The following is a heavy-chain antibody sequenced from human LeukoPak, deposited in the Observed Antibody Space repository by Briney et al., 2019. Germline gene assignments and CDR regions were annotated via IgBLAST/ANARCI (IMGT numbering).Heavy chain of an antibody. CDR2: IYYSGSN. Sequence: SETLSLTCTVSGGSISSYYWSWIRQPPGKGLEWIGYIYYSGSNNYNPSLKSRVTISVDTSKNQFSLKLSSVTAADTAVYYCARVGDGSGSYYYYYYMDVWGKGTTVTVSS. CDR1: GGSISSYY. CDR3: ARVGDGSGSYYYYYYMDV. J-gene: IGHJ6*03. V-gene: IGHV4-59*01. D-gene: IGHD3-10*01.